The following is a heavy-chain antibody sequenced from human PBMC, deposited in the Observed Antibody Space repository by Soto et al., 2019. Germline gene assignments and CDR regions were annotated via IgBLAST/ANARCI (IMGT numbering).Heavy chain of an antibody. D-gene: IGHD3-3*01. CDR2: TYKNGRP. J-gene: IGHJ4*02. V-gene: IGHV4-30-4*01. CDR3: ARGGVYDFWSGLFD. CDR1: GASISRGDYY. Sequence: PSETLSLTCTVSGASISRGDYYCNWIRQSPGKGLEWIGNTYKNGRPNYNPSLKSRVTISGDSSKNQFSLKLRYLSAADTAVYYCARGGVYDFWSGLFDWGQGALLT.